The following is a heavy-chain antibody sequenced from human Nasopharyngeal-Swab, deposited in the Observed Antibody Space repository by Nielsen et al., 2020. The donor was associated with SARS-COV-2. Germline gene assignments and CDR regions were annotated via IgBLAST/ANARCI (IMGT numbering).Heavy chain of an antibody. J-gene: IGHJ6*02. V-gene: IGHV3-23*03. CDR3: AKAVGAITIFGVAIKKAHGMDV. D-gene: IGHD3-3*01. CDR2: IYSGGSST. Sequence: WIRQPPGKGLEWVSVIYSGGSSTYYADSVKGRFTISRDNSKNTLYLQMNSLRAEDTAVYYCAKAVGAITIFGVAIKKAHGMDVWGQGTTVTVSS.